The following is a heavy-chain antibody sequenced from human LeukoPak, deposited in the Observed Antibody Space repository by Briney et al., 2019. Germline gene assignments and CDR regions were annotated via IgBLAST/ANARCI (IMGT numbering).Heavy chain of an antibody. D-gene: IGHD3-22*01. CDR3: ARVTGYMIEDYFDY. J-gene: IGHJ4*02. CDR2: IYYSGST. V-gene: IGHV4-59*01. Sequence: SETLSLTCTVSGGSISSYYWSWIRQPPGKGLEWIGYIYYSGSTDYNPSLKSRVTISVDTSKNQFSLKLRSVTAADTAVYYCARVTGYMIEDYFDYWGQGTLVTVSS. CDR1: GGSISSYY.